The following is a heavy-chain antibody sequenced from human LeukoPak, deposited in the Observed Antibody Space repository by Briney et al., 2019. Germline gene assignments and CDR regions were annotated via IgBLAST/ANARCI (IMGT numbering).Heavy chain of an antibody. V-gene: IGHV3-21*01. CDR3: AKDRWRLVVTGIDDY. CDR1: GFTFSSYS. CDR2: ISSSSSYI. J-gene: IGHJ4*02. D-gene: IGHD3-22*01. Sequence: GGSLRLSCAASGFTFSSYSMNWVRQAPGKGLEWVSSISSSSSYIYYADSVKGRFTISRDNAKNSLYLQMNSLRAEDTAVYYCAKDRWRLVVTGIDDYWGQGTLVTVSS.